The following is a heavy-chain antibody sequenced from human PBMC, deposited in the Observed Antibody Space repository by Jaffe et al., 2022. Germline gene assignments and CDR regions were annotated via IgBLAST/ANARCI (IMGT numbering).Heavy chain of an antibody. J-gene: IGHJ5*02. CDR2: IYYSGST. CDR1: GGSISSYY. CDR3: ARVVGGSGYRGWFDP. V-gene: IGHV4-59*01. Sequence: QVQLQESGPGLVKPSETLSLTCTVSGGSISSYYWSWIRQPPGKGLEWIGYIYYSGSTNYNPSLKSRVTISVDTSKNQFSLKLSSVTAADTAVYYCARVVGGSGYRGWFDPWGQGTLVTVSS. D-gene: IGHD3-22*01.